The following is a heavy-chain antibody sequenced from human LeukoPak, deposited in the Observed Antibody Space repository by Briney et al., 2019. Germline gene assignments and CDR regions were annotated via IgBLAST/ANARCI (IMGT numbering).Heavy chain of an antibody. CDR3: ARDKSKWGYFDY. D-gene: IGHD1-26*01. CDR1: GVSISSSSYY. V-gene: IGHV4-39*07. J-gene: IGHJ4*02. CDR2: IYYSGST. Sequence: SETLSLTCTVSGVSISSSSYYWGWIRQPPGKGLEWIGSIYYSGSTYYNPSLKSRVTISVDTSKNQFSLKLSSVTAADTAVYYCARDKSKWGYFDYWGQGTLVTVSS.